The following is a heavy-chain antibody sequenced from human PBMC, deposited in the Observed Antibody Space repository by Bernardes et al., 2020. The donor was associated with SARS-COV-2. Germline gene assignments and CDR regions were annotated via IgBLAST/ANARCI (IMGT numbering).Heavy chain of an antibody. V-gene: IGHV1-2*02. J-gene: IGHJ4*02. CDR3: ARDRCSNGACSPFDF. Sequence: ASVKVSFKASGYTFTKYYIHWVRPAPGQGLAWMGWMNPNSGGTDYAQKFQGRVAMNRDTSVNTAYLELRSPRSDDTAVYYCARDRCSNGACSPFDFWGQGTLVTVSS. CDR2: MNPNSGGT. CDR1: GYTFTKYY. D-gene: IGHD2-8*01.